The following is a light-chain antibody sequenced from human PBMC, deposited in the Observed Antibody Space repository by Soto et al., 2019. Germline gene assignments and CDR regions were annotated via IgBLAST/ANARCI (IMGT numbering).Light chain of an antibody. CDR2: DAS. CDR1: QSVNSW. Sequence: DIQMTQSPSSLSASVGDRVTITCRASQSVNSWLAWYQQKPGKAPKVLIYDASSLESGVPSRFSGRVSGSEFTLTISSLQPDDLATYYCQQYNSYWETFGQGTKVEIK. V-gene: IGKV1-5*01. CDR3: QQYNSYWET. J-gene: IGKJ1*01.